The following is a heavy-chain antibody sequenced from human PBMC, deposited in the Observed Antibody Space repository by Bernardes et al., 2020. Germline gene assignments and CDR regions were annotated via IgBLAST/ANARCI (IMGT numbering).Heavy chain of an antibody. D-gene: IGHD4-17*01. V-gene: IGHV3-49*03. CDR1: GFTFGDYA. CDR2: IRSKAYGGTT. Sequence: GGSLRLSCTASGFTFGDYAMSWFRQAPGKGLEWVGFIRSKAYGGTTEYAASVKGRFTISRDDSKSIAYLQMNSLKTEDTAVYYCTRQSIGDYETIDYWGQGTLVTVSS. J-gene: IGHJ4*02. CDR3: TRQSIGDYETIDY.